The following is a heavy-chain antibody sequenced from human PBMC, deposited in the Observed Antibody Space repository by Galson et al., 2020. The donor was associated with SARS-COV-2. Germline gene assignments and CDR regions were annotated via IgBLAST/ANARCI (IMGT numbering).Heavy chain of an antibody. CDR2: IYYSGST. CDR3: ARGGYSYGQASWYFDL. V-gene: IGHV4-59*13. CDR1: GGSISSYY. J-gene: IGHJ2*01. Sequence: SETLSLTCTVSGGSISSYYWSWIRQPPGKGLEWIGYIYYSGSTNYNPSLKSRVTISVDTSKNQFSLKLSSVTAADTAVYYCARGGYSYGQASWYFDLWGRGTLVTVSS. D-gene: IGHD5-18*01.